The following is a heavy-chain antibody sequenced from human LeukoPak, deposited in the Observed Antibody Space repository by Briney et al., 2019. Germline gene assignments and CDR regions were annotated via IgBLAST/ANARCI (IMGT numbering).Heavy chain of an antibody. CDR1: GYSFTTYW. CDR2: IYPGDSDT. D-gene: IGHD6-19*01. Sequence: GESLKISCKASGYSFTTYWIGWVRQTPGKGLEWMGIIYPGDSDTRYSPSFQGQVTISADKSISAAYLQWSSLKASDIAMYYCARTGYSSGWYGGFDNWGQGTLVTVSS. V-gene: IGHV5-51*01. J-gene: IGHJ4*02. CDR3: ARTGYSSGWYGGFDN.